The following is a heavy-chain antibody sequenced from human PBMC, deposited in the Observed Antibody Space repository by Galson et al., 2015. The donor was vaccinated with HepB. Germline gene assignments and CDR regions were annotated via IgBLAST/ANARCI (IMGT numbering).Heavy chain of an antibody. J-gene: IGHJ4*02. CDR2: VTGNGGST. CDR1: GFSFSTYA. D-gene: IGHD3-3*01. Sequence: SLRLSCAASGFSFSTYAMHWVRQAPGKGLEYVSGVTGNGGSTYYANSVKGRFTISGDNSKNTLYLQMGGLRSEDTGVYHCARGGPAFYNFWSPDSWGQGTLVTVSS. V-gene: IGHV3-64*01. CDR3: ARGGPAFYNFWSPDS.